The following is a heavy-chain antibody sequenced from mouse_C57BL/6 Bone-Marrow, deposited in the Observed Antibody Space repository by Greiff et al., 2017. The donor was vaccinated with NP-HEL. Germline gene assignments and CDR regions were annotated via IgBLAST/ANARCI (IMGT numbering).Heavy chain of an antibody. CDR2: INPNNGGT. J-gene: IGHJ2*01. D-gene: IGHD6-1*01. V-gene: IGHV1-26*01. Sequence: VQLQQSGPELVKPGASVKISCKASGYTFTDYYMNWVKQSHGKSLEWIGDINPNNGGTSYNQKFKGKATLTVDKSSSTAYMELRSLTSEDSAVYYCARSVAPGYWGQGTTLTVSS. CDR3: ARSVAPGY. CDR1: GYTFTDYY.